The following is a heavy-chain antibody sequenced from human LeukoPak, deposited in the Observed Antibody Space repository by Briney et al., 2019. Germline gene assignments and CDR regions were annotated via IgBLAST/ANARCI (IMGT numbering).Heavy chain of an antibody. CDR1: GGSISSYY. J-gene: IGHJ5*02. CDR2: IYYSGST. CDR3: ARGSNYYDSGKGWFDP. Sequence: PSETLSLTCTVSGGSISSYYWSWIRQPPGKGLEWIGNIYYSGSTNYNPSLKSRVTISVDTSKKQFSLKLSSVTAADTAVYYCARGSNYYDSGKGWFDPWGQGTLVTVSS. V-gene: IGHV4-59*12. D-gene: IGHD3-10*01.